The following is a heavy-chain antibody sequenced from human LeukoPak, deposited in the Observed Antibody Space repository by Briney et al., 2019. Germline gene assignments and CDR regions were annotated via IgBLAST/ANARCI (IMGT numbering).Heavy chain of an antibody. CDR1: GFTFSSYE. Sequence: PGGSLRLSCAASGFTFSSYEMNWVRQAPGKGREGVSYISSSGSTIYYADSVKGRFTISRDNAKNSLYLQMNSLRAEDTAVYYCARVSYDSSGYYKPFGHKFSYWGQGTLVTVSS. CDR2: ISSSGSTI. D-gene: IGHD3-22*01. V-gene: IGHV3-48*03. CDR3: ARVSYDSSGYYKPFGHKFSY. J-gene: IGHJ4*02.